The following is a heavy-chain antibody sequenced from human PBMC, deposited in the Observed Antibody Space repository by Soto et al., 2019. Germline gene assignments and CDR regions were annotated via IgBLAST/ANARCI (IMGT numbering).Heavy chain of an antibody. J-gene: IGHJ3*02. Sequence: GASVKVSWKASGYTFTSYGMSWVRQAPGQGLEWMGWISAYNGNTNYAQKLQGRVTMTTDTSTSTAYMELRSLRSDDTAVYYCATSDVLRAFDIWGQGTMVTVSS. CDR3: ATSDVLRAFDI. CDR2: ISAYNGNT. V-gene: IGHV1-18*01. CDR1: GYTFTSYG.